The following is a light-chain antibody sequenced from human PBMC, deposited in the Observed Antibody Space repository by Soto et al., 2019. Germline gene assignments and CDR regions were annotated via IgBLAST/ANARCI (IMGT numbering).Light chain of an antibody. CDR2: LNSDGSH. CDR1: SGHSSYS. V-gene: IGLV4-69*01. CDR3: QTWDTGIQV. J-gene: IGLJ2*01. Sequence: QAVVTQSPSASASLGASVKLTCTLSSGHSSYSIAWHQQQPDKGPRYLMKLNSDGSHSKGDGIPDRFSGSSSGAERYLTISSLQSEDEADYYCQTWDTGIQVFGGGTKVTVL.